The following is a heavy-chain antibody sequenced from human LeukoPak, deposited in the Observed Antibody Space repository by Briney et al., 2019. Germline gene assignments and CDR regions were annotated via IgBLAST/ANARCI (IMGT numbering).Heavy chain of an antibody. CDR3: ARGHGVVYYYMDV. CDR1: GFTVSSNS. Sequence: GGSLRLSCTVSGFTVSSNSWSWVRQAPGKGLEWVSFIYSGGNTHYSDSVKGRFTISRDNSKNTLYLQMNSLRAGDTAVYYCARGHGVVYYYMDVWGKGTTVTISS. J-gene: IGHJ6*03. CDR2: IYSGGNT. V-gene: IGHV3-53*01. D-gene: IGHD2-15*01.